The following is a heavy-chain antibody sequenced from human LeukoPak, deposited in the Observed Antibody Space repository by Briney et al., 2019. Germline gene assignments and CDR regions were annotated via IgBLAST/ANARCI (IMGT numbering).Heavy chain of an antibody. CDR1: GFTFRSHG. V-gene: IGHV3-30*02. J-gene: IGHJ4*02. CDR3: VKVSGMYSSSWPTDI. Sequence: GGSLRLSCAASGFTFRSHGMHWVRQAPGKGLEWVAFIWYDGSNKYYTDSVKGRFTISRDNSKNTLYLQMNSLRAEDTAVYYCVKVSGMYSSSWPTDIWGQGTLVTVSS. CDR2: IWYDGSNK. D-gene: IGHD6-13*01.